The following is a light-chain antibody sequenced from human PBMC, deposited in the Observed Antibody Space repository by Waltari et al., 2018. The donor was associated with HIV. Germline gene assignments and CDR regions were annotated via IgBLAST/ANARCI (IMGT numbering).Light chain of an antibody. J-gene: IGKJ5*01. V-gene: IGKV2-28*01. CDR1: QSRLHGNGYNS. CDR2: WAS. Sequence: DIVMTQSPLSLRVTPVEPAYSSCRSSQSRLHGNGYNSLDWYLQKPGQSPRLLIYWASNRASGVPDRFSGSGSGTYFTLKISRVESDDVAVYYCMQDLKSPPTFGQGTRLEIK. CDR3: MQDLKSPPT.